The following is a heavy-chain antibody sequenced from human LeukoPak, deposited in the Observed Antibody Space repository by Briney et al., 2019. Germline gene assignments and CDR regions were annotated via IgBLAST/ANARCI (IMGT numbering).Heavy chain of an antibody. D-gene: IGHD3-22*01. V-gene: IGHV4-34*01. J-gene: IGHJ6*03. Sequence: SETLSLTCAVYGRSFSGYYGSWIRQPPGKGLEWIGEISHSGNSNYNPSLKSRVTISVDTSKNQFSLRLSSLTAADAALYYCARGLNYSDTTGYYPAYMDVWGRGTTVTVSS. CDR3: ARGLNYSDTTGYYPAYMDV. CDR1: GRSFSGYY. CDR2: ISHSGNS.